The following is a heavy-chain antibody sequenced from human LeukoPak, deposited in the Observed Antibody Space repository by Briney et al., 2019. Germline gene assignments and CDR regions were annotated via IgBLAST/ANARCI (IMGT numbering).Heavy chain of an antibody. J-gene: IGHJ4*02. Sequence: ASVKVSCKVSGYTLTELSMHWVRQAPGKGLEWMGGFDPEDGETIYAQKFQGRVTMTEDTSTDTAYMKLSSLRSEDTAVYYCATDGRRYSYGPADYWGQGTLVTVSS. CDR1: GYTLTELS. CDR2: FDPEDGET. V-gene: IGHV1-24*01. D-gene: IGHD5-18*01. CDR3: ATDGRRYSYGPADY.